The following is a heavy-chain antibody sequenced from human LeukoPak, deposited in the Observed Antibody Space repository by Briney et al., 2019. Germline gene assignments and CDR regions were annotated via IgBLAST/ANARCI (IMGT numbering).Heavy chain of an antibody. J-gene: IGHJ4*02. CDR1: GYTFTSYA. D-gene: IGHD1-26*01. Sequence: SVKVSCNASGYTFTSYAMNWVRQAPGQGLEWMGGIIPIFGTANYAQKFQGRVTITADESTSTAYMELSSLRSEDTAVYYCARGRMGATMGYWGQGTLVTVSS. V-gene: IGHV1-69*13. CDR2: IIPIFGTA. CDR3: ARGRMGATMGY.